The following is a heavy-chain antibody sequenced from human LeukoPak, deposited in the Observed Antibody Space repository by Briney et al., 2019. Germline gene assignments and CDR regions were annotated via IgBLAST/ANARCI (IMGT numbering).Heavy chain of an antibody. CDR2: ISRSSDYI. CDR1: GFTFSSYS. Sequence: GGSLRLSCAASGFTFSSYSMNWVRQAPGKGLEWVSSISRSSDYIYYADSVKGRFTVPRDNANNSLYVQMNSLRAEDTDVYYCARATGHQLYDSSGYADFDIWGQGTMVTVSS. D-gene: IGHD3-22*01. V-gene: IGHV3-21*01. CDR3: ARATGHQLYDSSGYADFDI. J-gene: IGHJ3*02.